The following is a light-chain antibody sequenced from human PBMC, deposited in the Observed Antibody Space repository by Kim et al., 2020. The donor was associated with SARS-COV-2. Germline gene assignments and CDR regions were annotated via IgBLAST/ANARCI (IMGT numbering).Light chain of an antibody. CDR1: SSDVGGYNY. V-gene: IGLV2-14*03. Sequence: GQSITISCTGTSSDVGGYNYVSWYQQHPGKAPKLMIYDVSNRPSGVSNRFSGSKSRNTASLTISGLQAEDEADYYCSSYTSSSTWVFGGGTQLTVL. CDR3: SSYTSSSTWV. J-gene: IGLJ3*02. CDR2: DVS.